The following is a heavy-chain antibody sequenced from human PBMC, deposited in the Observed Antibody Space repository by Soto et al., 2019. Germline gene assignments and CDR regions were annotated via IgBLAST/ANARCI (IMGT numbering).Heavy chain of an antibody. CDR3: ARAIRGFSYVVDY. CDR1: GFTFSIHS. D-gene: IGHD5-18*01. V-gene: IGHV3-48*02. J-gene: IGHJ4*02. Sequence: GGSLRLSCAASGFTFSIHSINWVRQAPGKGLEWVSYISGSGATKYYADSVKGRFTISRDNARNSLYLQMSSLSDEDTAVYYCARAIRGFSYVVDYWGQGTLVTVSS. CDR2: ISGSGATK.